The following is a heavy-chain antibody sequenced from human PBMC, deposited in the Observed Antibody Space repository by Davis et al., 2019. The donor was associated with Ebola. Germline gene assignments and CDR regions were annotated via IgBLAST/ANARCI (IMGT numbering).Heavy chain of an antibody. J-gene: IGHJ4*02. V-gene: IGHV3-48*02. Sequence: PGGSLRLSCVGSGFTFSTYSMSWVRQAPGKGLEWVSYINSRGSVIHYAGSVKGRFTISRDNAKKSLYLQMNSLRDEDTAVYYCARGGYDWGQGTLVTVSS. CDR2: INSRGSVI. D-gene: IGHD5-18*01. CDR3: ARGGYD. CDR1: GFTFSTYS.